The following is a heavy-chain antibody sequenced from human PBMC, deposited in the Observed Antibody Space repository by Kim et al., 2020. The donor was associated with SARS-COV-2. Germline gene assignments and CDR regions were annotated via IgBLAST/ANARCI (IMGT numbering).Heavy chain of an antibody. CDR3: ARATGILTPKPRGGMDV. J-gene: IGHJ6*02. V-gene: IGHV4-34*01. Sequence: LKSRVTIPVDTSKNQFSLKLSSVTAADTAVYYCARATGILTPKPRGGMDVWGQGTTVTVSS. D-gene: IGHD3-9*01.